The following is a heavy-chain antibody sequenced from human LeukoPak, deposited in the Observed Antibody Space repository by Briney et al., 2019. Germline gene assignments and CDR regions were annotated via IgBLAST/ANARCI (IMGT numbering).Heavy chain of an antibody. V-gene: IGHV1-2*06. D-gene: IGHD2-15*01. J-gene: IGHJ4*02. CDR1: GYTFTGYY. Sequence: ASVKVSCKASGYTFTGYYMHWVRQAPGQGLGWMGRINPNSGGTNYAQKFQGRVTMTRDTSISTAYMELSRLRSDDTAVYYCAKGYCSGGSCKYYFDYWGQGTLVTVSS. CDR2: INPNSGGT. CDR3: AKGYCSGGSCKYYFDY.